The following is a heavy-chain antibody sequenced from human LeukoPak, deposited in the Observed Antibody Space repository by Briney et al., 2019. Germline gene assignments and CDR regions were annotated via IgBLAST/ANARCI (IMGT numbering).Heavy chain of an antibody. Sequence: ASVKVSCKASGYTFTGYYMHWGRQAPGQGRGWMGWINPNRGGTNYARKLQGWVTMTRDTSISTAYMEMSRLRSDDTAVYYCARDLGYCSGGSCYRGMDVWGKGTPVTVSS. CDR2: INPNRGGT. J-gene: IGHJ6*04. CDR3: ARDLGYCSGGSCYRGMDV. V-gene: IGHV1-2*04. CDR1: GYTFTGYY. D-gene: IGHD2-15*01.